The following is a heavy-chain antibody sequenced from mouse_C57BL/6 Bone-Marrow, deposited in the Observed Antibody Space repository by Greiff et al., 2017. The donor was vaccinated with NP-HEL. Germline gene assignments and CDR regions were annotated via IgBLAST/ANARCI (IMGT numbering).Heavy chain of an antibody. CDR2: IYPGSGNT. V-gene: IGHV1-76*01. J-gene: IGHJ2*01. Sequence: QVQLQQSGAELVRPGASVKLSCKASGYTFTDYYINWVKQRPGQGLEWIARIYPGSGNTYYNEKFKGKATLTAEKSSSTAYMQLSSLTSEDSAVYVCASEVGRQVPYFDYWGQGTTLTVSS. CDR1: GYTFTDYY. D-gene: IGHD4-1*01. CDR3: ASEVGRQVPYFDY.